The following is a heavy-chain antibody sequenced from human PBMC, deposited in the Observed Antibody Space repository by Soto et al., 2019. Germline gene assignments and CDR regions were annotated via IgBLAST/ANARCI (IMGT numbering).Heavy chain of an antibody. CDR3: ARDFNWASDY. D-gene: IGHD1-1*01. J-gene: IGHJ4*02. Sequence: VQLVQSGAEVKKPGASVKVSCKASGYTFTSYAMHWVRQAPGQRLEWMGWINAGNGNRKYSQRFQGRVTIASDTSASTGYMELSSLRSEDTAVYYCARDFNWASDYWGQGTLVTVSS. V-gene: IGHV1-3*01. CDR2: INAGNGNR. CDR1: GYTFTSYA.